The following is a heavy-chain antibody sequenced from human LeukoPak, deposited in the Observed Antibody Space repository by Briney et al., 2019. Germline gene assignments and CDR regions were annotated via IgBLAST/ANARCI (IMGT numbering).Heavy chain of an antibody. Sequence: GGSLRLSCAASGFTFSSYSMNWVRQAPGKGLEWVSSISSSSSYIYYADSVRGRFTISRDNAKNSLYLQMNSLRAEDTAVYYCARRDGYYYFDYWGQGTLVTVSS. CDR2: ISSSSSYI. CDR1: GFTFSSYS. J-gene: IGHJ4*02. CDR3: ARRDGYYYFDY. V-gene: IGHV3-21*01. D-gene: IGHD3-22*01.